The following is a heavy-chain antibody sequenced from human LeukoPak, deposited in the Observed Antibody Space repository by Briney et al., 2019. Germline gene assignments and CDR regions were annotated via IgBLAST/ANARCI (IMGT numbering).Heavy chain of an antibody. CDR2: INAGNGNT. V-gene: IGHV1-3*01. CDR3: ARVGAAAGPYYCDY. J-gene: IGHJ4*02. Sequence: ASVKVSCKASGYTFTIYAIHWVRQAPGQRLELMGWINAGNGNTKYSQKFQGRVTITTDTSASTAYMELSSLRSEDTAVYYCARVGAAAGPYYCDYWGQGTLVTVSS. D-gene: IGHD6-13*01. CDR1: GYTFTIYA.